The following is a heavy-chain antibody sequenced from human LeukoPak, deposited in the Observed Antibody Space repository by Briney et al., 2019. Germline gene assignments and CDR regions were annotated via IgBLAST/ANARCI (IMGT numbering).Heavy chain of an antibody. Sequence: AESLRLSCAASGFTFSRYWMHWVRQRPGKGLVWVVRINSDGSSTRYADSVKGRFTISRDNAKNTLYLQMNSLRAEDTAVYYCARGGGIAAALNWFDPWGQGTLVTVSS. D-gene: IGHD6-13*01. CDR2: INSDGSST. J-gene: IGHJ5*02. V-gene: IGHV3-74*01. CDR1: GFTFSRYW. CDR3: ARGGGIAAALNWFDP.